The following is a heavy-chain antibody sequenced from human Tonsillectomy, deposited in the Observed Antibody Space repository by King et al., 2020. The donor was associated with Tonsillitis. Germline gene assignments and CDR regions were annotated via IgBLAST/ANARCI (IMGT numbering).Heavy chain of an antibody. V-gene: IGHV3-49*03. J-gene: IGHJ6*03. CDR3: TPSPYYYYMDV. Sequence: VQLVESGGGLVQPGRSLRLSCTASGFTFGDYAMSWFRQAPGKGLEWVGFIRSKAYGGTTEYAASVKGRFTISRDDSKSIAYLQMKSLKTEDTAVYYCTPSPYYYYMDVWGKGTTVTVSS. CDR2: IRSKAYGGTT. CDR1: GFTFGDYA. D-gene: IGHD6-6*01.